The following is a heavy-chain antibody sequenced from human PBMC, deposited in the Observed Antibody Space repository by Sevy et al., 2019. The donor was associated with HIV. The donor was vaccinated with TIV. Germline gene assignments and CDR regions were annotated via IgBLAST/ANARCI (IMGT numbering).Heavy chain of an antibody. J-gene: IGHJ6*03. CDR1: GYTFTSYG. V-gene: IGHV1-18*01. Sequence: ASVKVSCKASGYTFTSYGISWVRQAPGQGLEWMGWISAYNGNTNYAQKLQGRVTMTTDTSTSTAYMELRSLRSDDTAEYYCASIYSYSSSWYSYYYYYYMDVWGKGTTVTVSS. D-gene: IGHD6-13*01. CDR2: ISAYNGNT. CDR3: ASIYSYSSSWYSYYYYYYMDV.